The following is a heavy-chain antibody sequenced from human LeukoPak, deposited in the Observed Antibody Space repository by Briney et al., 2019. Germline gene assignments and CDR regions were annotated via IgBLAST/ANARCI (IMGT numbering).Heavy chain of an antibody. CDR1: AGTFSSYA. CDR3: ARDLIAVAGTPQGCFDY. J-gene: IGHJ4*02. V-gene: IGHV1-69*01. Sequence: ASVKVSCKASAGTFSSYAISWVRQAPGQGLEWMGGIIPIFGTANYAQKFQGRVTITADESTSTAYMELSSLRSEDTAVYYCARDLIAVAGTPQGCFDYWGQGTLVTVSS. CDR2: IIPIFGTA. D-gene: IGHD6-19*01.